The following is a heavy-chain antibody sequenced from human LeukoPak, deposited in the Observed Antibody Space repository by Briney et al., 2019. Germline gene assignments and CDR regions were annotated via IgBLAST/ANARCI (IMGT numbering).Heavy chain of an antibody. CDR2: IYAGNSDA. D-gene: IGHD1-14*01. V-gene: IGHV5-51*01. CDR1: CSTFTTSW. J-gene: IGHJ4*02. Sequence: GEPRRTSGPGFCSTFTTSWIGWVRQLPGKVLEVMAIIYAGNSDAKYSPSFRGQVSISTDRSTSTAYLKWSSLQATDTAIYYCAILNRPVGRVYWGQGTLITVSS. CDR3: AILNRPVGRVY.